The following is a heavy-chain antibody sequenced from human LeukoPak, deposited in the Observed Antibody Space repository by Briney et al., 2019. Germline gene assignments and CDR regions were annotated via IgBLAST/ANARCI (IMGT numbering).Heavy chain of an antibody. J-gene: IGHJ3*02. Sequence: GGSLRLSCAASGFTFSSYSMNWVRQAPGKGLEWVPSISSSSSYIYYADSVKGRFTISRDNAKNSLYLQMNSLRAEDTAVYYCARAFYEYGARAFDIWGQGTMVTVSS. CDR2: ISSSSSYI. CDR1: GFTFSSYS. V-gene: IGHV3-21*01. CDR3: ARAFYEYGARAFDI. D-gene: IGHD5/OR15-5a*01.